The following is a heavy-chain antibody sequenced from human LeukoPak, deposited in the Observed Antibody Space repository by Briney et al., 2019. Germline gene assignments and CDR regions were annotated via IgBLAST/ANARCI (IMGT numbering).Heavy chain of an antibody. D-gene: IGHD3-3*01. J-gene: IGHJ4*02. CDR1: GFTFSTYA. CDR2: ISHDGIDK. V-gene: IGHV3-30*04. CDR3: ARGGHYDFWSGRLYYFDY. Sequence: GGSLRLSCAASGFTFSTYAIHWVRQAPGKGREWVAVISHDGIDKYYADSVKGRFTISRDNSKNTLYLQMNSLRAEDTAVYYCARGGHYDFWSGRLYYFDYWGQGTLVTVSS.